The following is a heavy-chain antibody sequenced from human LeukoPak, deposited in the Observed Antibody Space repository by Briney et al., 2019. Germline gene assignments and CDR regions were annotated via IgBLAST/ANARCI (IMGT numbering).Heavy chain of an antibody. D-gene: IGHD3-9*01. Sequence: SETLSLTCAVHGGSFSGYYWSWIRQPPGKGLEWIGEINHSGSTNYNPSLKSRVTISVDTSKNQFSLELSSVTAADTAVYYCARERPSYYDILTGYYPRSLPYYFDYWGQGTLVTVSS. CDR1: GGSFSGYY. CDR2: INHSGST. J-gene: IGHJ4*02. V-gene: IGHV4-34*01. CDR3: ARERPSYYDILTGYYPRSLPYYFDY.